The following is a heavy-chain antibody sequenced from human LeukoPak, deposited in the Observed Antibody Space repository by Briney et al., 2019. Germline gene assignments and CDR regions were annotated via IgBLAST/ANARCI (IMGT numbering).Heavy chain of an antibody. CDR3: AKRPLSGSYYSDY. D-gene: IGHD1-26*01. J-gene: IGHJ4*02. CDR2: ISGSGGST. V-gene: IGHV3-23*01. Sequence: GASVKVSCKASGGTFSSYAMSWVRQAPGKGLEWVSAISGSGGSTYYADSVKGRFTISRDNSKNTLYLQMNSLRAEDTAVYYCAKRPLSGSYYSDYWGQGTLVTVSS. CDR1: GGTFSSYA.